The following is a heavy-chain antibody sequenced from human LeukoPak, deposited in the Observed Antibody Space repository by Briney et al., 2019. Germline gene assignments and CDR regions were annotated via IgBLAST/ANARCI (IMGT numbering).Heavy chain of an antibody. CDR1: GYSISSGYY. V-gene: IGHV4-38-2*02. Sequence: SETLSLTCTVSGYSISSGYYWGWIRQPPGKGLEWVGTMYHSGNTYYNPSLKSRVTISVDTSKNQFSLKLTSVTAADTAVYYCARAYSSSSIFDYWGQGTLVTVSS. D-gene: IGHD6-6*01. CDR3: ARAYSSSSIFDY. J-gene: IGHJ4*02. CDR2: MYHSGNT.